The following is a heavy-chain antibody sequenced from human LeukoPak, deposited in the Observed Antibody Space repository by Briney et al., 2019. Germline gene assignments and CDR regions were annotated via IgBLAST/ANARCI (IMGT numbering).Heavy chain of an antibody. V-gene: IGHV1-69*05. D-gene: IGHD6-13*01. CDR2: IIPIFGTA. CDR3: ARERPPGDSSNWFLEVYFDI. J-gene: IGHJ4*02. Sequence: VASVKVSCKASGGTFSSYAITWVRQAPGQGLEWMGRIIPIFGTANYAQKFQGRVTITTDESTSTAYMELSTLRTDDTAVYYCARERPPGDSSNWFLEVYFDIWGQGTLVTVSS. CDR1: GGTFSSYA.